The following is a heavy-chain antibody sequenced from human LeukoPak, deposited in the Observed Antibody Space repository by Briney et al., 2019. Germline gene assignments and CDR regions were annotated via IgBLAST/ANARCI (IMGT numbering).Heavy chain of an antibody. D-gene: IGHD3-16*02. CDR1: GFTFSNAW. Sequence: GGSLRLSCAASGFTFSNAWMSWVRQAPGKGLEWVGRIKSKTDGGTTVYAAPVKGRITISRDDSKNTLYLQMNSLKTEDTAVYYCTTDVWGSYRYYFDYWGQGTLVTVSS. CDR2: IKSKTDGGTT. J-gene: IGHJ4*02. CDR3: TTDVWGSYRYYFDY. V-gene: IGHV3-15*01.